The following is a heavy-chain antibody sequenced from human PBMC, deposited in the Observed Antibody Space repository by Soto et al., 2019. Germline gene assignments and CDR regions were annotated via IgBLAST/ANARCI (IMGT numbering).Heavy chain of an antibody. Sequence: QVQLVQSGAEVKKPGSSVKVSCKASGGTFSSYAISWVRQAPGQGLEWMGGIIPIFGTADYAQKFQGRVTITADESTSTDYLELSSLRSEDTAVYYCARQLTGDYYYYGMDVWGQGTTVTVSS. CDR3: ARQLTGDYYYYGMDV. V-gene: IGHV1-69*12. J-gene: IGHJ6*02. D-gene: IGHD7-27*01. CDR1: GGTFSSYA. CDR2: IIPIFGTA.